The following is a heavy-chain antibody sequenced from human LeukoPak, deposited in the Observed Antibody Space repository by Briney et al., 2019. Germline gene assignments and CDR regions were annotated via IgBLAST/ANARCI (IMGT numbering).Heavy chain of an antibody. CDR3: ARVGGGYNFWNWYFDL. CDR2: IYSGGST. V-gene: IGHV3-66*01. CDR1: GFTVSSNY. J-gene: IGHJ2*01. Sequence: PGGSLRLSCAASGFTVSSNYMSWVRQAPGKGLEWVSVIYSGGSTHYADSVKGRFTISRDNSKNTLYLQMNSLRAEDTAVYYCARVGGGYNFWNWYFDLWGRGTLVTVSS. D-gene: IGHD5-24*01.